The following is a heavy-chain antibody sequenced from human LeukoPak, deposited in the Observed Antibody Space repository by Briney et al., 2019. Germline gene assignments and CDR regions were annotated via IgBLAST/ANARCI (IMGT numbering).Heavy chain of an antibody. Sequence: GGSLRLSCVASGFPFRRYWIYWVRQVPGKGLLWVSRINTDGSNTNYADSVKGRFTISRDNAKNTLYLQMNSLRAEDTAVYYCARYNWKDGVYGGQGTLVTVSS. J-gene: IGHJ4*02. CDR2: INTDGSNT. V-gene: IGHV3-74*01. CDR1: GFPFRRYW. D-gene: IGHD1-20*01. CDR3: ARYNWKDGVY.